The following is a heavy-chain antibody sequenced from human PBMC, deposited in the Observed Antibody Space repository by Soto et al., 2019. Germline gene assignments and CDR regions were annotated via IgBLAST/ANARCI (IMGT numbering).Heavy chain of an antibody. Sequence: QVQLVQSGAEVKKPGSSVKVSCKASGGTFSSYAISWVRQAPGQGLEWMGGIIPIFGTANYAQKFQGRVTMSADESTSTGYMGLRSLGSEDTAVYYCAREGDYGDYGQGYFDYWGQGTLVTVSS. D-gene: IGHD4-17*01. V-gene: IGHV1-69*01. J-gene: IGHJ4*02. CDR1: GGTFSSYA. CDR3: AREGDYGDYGQGYFDY. CDR2: IIPIFGTA.